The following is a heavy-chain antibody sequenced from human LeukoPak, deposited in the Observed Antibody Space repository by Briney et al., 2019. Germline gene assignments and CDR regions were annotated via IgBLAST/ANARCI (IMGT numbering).Heavy chain of an antibody. CDR3: ARGHIAPQRQFIARRGLRPLSSFDP. D-gene: IGHD6-6*01. Sequence: PSETLSHTCTVSSGSLSKYYWTWIRQSPGKGLECIASISSAGKTNSNPSLQSRVTISLDTSNHQLSLKLTSVISADTAVYYCARGHIAPQRQFIARRGLRPLSSFDPWAREPWSSSPQ. CDR1: SGSLSKYY. J-gene: IGHJ5*02. V-gene: IGHV4-59*01. CDR2: ISSAGKT.